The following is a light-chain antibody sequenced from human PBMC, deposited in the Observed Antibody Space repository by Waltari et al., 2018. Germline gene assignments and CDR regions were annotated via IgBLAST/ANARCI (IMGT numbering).Light chain of an antibody. CDR3: QQYYTSPYT. V-gene: IGKV4-1*01. Sequence: DIVMTQSPDSLAVSLGERATLNRKSSQSVLYSSNNKKYLAWYQQKPGQPPKLLIYWASTRESGVPDRFSGSGSGTDFTLSISSLQAEDVAVYYCQQYYTSPYTFGQGTKLEIK. CDR1: QSVLYSSNNKKY. J-gene: IGKJ2*01. CDR2: WAS.